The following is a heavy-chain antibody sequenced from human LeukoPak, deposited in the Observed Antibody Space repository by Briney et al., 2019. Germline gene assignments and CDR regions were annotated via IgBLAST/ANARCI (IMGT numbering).Heavy chain of an antibody. CDR1: GFTVSSNY. D-gene: IGHD3-22*01. V-gene: IGHV3-66*01. Sequence: PGGSLRPSCAASGFTVSSNYMSWVRQAPGKGLEWVSVIYSGGSTYYADSVKGRFTISRDNSKNTLYLQMNSLRTEDTAVYYCARGHYYDSSGYYDYWGQGTLVTVSS. J-gene: IGHJ4*02. CDR3: ARGHYYDSSGYYDY. CDR2: IYSGGST.